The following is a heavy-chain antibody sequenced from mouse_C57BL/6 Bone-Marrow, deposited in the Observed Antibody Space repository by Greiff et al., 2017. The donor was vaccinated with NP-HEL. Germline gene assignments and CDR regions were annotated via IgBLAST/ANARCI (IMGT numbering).Heavy chain of an antibody. CDR3: AHYDYRDY. V-gene: IGHV14-3*01. CDR1: GFNFKNTY. Sequence: VQLQQSVAELVRPGASVKLSCTASGFNFKNTYMHWVKQRPEQGLEWIGRIDPANGNTKYAPKFQGKATITADTSSNTAYLQLSSLTSEDTAIYYCAHYDYRDYWGQGTTLTVSS. J-gene: IGHJ2*01. CDR2: IDPANGNT. D-gene: IGHD2-4*01.